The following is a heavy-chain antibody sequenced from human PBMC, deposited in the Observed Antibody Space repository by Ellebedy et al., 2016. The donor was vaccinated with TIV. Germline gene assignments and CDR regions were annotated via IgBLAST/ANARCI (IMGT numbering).Heavy chain of an antibody. CDR1: GYTFSNYF. D-gene: IGHD6-19*01. V-gene: IGHV1-46*04. CDR3: ARARSSGWLHTPDY. J-gene: IGHJ4*02. Sequence: AASVKVSCKASGYTFSNYFVHWVRQAPGQGLEWMGIINPSSGSTTYAQKLQGRLTMTRDTSTGTVYMELSSLRSEDTAVYYCARARSSGWLHTPDYWGQGLLVTVSS. CDR2: INPSSGST.